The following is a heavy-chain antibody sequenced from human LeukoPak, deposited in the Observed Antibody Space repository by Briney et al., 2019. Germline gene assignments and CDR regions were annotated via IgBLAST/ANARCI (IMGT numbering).Heavy chain of an antibody. CDR1: GYTFTSYY. Sequence: ASVKVSCKASGYTFTSYYMHWVRQAPGQGLEWMGIINPSGGSTSYAQKFQGRVTMTRDTSTSTVYMELSSLRSEDTAVYYCARVLGYDSSVPYYFDYWGQGTLVTVSS. V-gene: IGHV1-46*01. CDR2: INPSGGST. J-gene: IGHJ4*02. D-gene: IGHD3-22*01. CDR3: ARVLGYDSSVPYYFDY.